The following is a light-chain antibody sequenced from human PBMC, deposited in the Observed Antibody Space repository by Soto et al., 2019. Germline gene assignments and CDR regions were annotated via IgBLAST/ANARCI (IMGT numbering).Light chain of an antibody. Sequence: IQTNQSPSTLSASVGNRVTITCGASQSISSWLAWYQQKPGKAPKLLVYKASSLESGVPSRFSGTGSGTEFTLTIRSLQTDDFATYYCQQYKSYSTRTFGQGTKVDI. J-gene: IGKJ1*01. CDR3: QQYKSYSTRT. CDR2: KAS. CDR1: QSISSW. V-gene: IGKV1-5*03.